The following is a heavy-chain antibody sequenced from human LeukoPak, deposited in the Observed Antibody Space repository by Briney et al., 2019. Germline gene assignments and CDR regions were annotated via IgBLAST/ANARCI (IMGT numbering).Heavy chain of an antibody. CDR1: GFTFSSYA. CDR3: AKEGGTSGWLTADH. V-gene: IGHV3-23*01. J-gene: IGHJ4*02. CDR2: ISGSGGST. D-gene: IGHD6-19*01. Sequence: GGSLRLSCAASGFTFSSYAMSWVRQAPGKGLEWVSAISGSGGSTYYADSVKGRFTISRDNSKNTLDLQMNSLRFEDTAVYYCAKEGGTSGWLTADHWGQGTLVSVSS.